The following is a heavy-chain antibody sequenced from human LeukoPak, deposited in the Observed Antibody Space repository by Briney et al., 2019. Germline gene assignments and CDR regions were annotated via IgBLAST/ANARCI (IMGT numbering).Heavy chain of an antibody. Sequence: GRSLRLSCAASGFTFSTYAIHWVPQAPGKGLEWVAVISYDGSIKYYAESVKGRFTISRDNSKDTLYLQMNSLRAEDTAVYYCARDTGVVVVAAYYFDYWGQGTLVTVSS. V-gene: IGHV3-30-3*01. CDR3: ARDTGVVVVAAYYFDY. CDR2: ISYDGSIK. CDR1: GFTFSTYA. D-gene: IGHD2-15*01. J-gene: IGHJ4*02.